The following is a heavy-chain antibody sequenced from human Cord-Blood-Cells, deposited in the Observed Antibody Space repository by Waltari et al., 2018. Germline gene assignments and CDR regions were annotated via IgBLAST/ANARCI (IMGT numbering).Heavy chain of an antibody. Sequence: QVQLVQSGAEVKKPGASVTVSCKVSGYTLTELSMHWVRQAPGKGLEWMGGFDPEDGETIYAQKFQGRVTMTEDTSTDTAYMELSSLRSEDTAVYYCATFVHCSSTSCYTHNWFDPWGQGTLVTVSS. D-gene: IGHD2-2*02. V-gene: IGHV1-24*01. CDR2: FDPEDGET. CDR3: ATFVHCSSTSCYTHNWFDP. J-gene: IGHJ5*02. CDR1: GYTLTELS.